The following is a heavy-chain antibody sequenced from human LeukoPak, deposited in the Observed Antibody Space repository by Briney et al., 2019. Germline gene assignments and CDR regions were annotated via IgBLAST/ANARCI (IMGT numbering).Heavy chain of an antibody. J-gene: IGHJ4*02. V-gene: IGHV1-69-2*01. CDR2: VDPEDGET. CDR1: GYTFTDYY. D-gene: IGHD6-6*01. CDR3: ATGGPPEAEQLIEACFDY. Sequence: ASVKVSCKVSGYTFTDYYMHWVQQAPGKGLEWMGLVDPEDGETIYAEKFQGRVTITADTSTDTAYMELSSLRSEDTAVYYCATGGPPEAEQLIEACFDYWGQGTLVTVSS.